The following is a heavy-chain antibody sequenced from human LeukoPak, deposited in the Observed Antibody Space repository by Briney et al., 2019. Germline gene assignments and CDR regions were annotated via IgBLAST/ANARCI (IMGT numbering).Heavy chain of an antibody. J-gene: IGHJ3*02. D-gene: IGHD3-22*01. CDR2: ISAYNGNT. CDR3: ARQRYYYYDSSGFVSHAFDI. V-gene: IGHV1-18*01. CDR1: GYTFTSYG. Sequence: GASVKVSCKASGYTFTSYGISWVRQAPGQGLEWMGWISAYNGNTNYAQKLQGRVTMTTDTSTSTAYMELRRLRSDDTAVYYCARQRYYYYDSSGFVSHAFDIWGQGTMVTVSS.